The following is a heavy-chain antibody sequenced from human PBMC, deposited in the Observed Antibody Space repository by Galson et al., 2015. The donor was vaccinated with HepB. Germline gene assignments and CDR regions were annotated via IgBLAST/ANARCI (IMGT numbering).Heavy chain of an antibody. CDR2: ISSSSSYT. V-gene: IGHV3-11*06. CDR3: AREGVVPAATIDY. D-gene: IGHD2-2*01. J-gene: IGHJ4*02. Sequence: SLRLSCAASGFTFSDYYMSWIRQAPGKGLEWVSYISSSSSYTNYADSVKGRFTISRDNAKNSLYLQMNSLRAEDTAVYYCAREGVVPAATIDYWGQGTLVTVSS. CDR1: GFTFSDYY.